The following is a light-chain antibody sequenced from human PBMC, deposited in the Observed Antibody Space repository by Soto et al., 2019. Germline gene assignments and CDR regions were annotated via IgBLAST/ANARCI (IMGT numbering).Light chain of an antibody. V-gene: IGLV1-44*01. CDR2: SYN. CDR3: AAWDNSLNAVV. CDR1: ISNIGSNT. J-gene: IGLJ2*01. Sequence: QSVLTQPPSASGTPGQRVTISCSGSISNIGSNTVSWFQQLPGAAPKLLIHSYNQRPSGVPDRFSGSKSGTSASLAISGLQSEDEADYSCAAWDNSLNAVVFGGGTKLTVL.